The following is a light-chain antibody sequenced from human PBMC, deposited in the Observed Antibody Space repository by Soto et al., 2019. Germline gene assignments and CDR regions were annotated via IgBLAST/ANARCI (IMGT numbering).Light chain of an antibody. CDR1: QGISSY. V-gene: IGKV1-9*01. CDR3: QQLNSDPPYT. CDR2: AAS. Sequence: DLQLTQSPSFLSASVGDRVTITCRASQGISSYLAWYQQKPGKAPKLLIYAASTLQSGVPSRFSGSGSGTDFTLTISSLQPGDFATYFCQQLNSDPPYTFGQGTKLEIK. J-gene: IGKJ2*01.